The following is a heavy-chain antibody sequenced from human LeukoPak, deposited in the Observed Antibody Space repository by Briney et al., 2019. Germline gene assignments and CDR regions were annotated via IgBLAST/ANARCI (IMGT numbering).Heavy chain of an antibody. D-gene: IGHD5-18*01. CDR2: IRSKAYGGTT. J-gene: IGHJ4*02. CDR3: TRDSRGYSYGFCFDY. Sequence: GRSLRLSCTASGFTFGDYAMSWVRQAPGKGLEWVGFIRSKAYGGTTEYAASAKGRFTISRDDSKSIAYLQMNSLKTEDTAVYYCTRDSRGYSYGFCFDYWGQGTLVTVSS. V-gene: IGHV3-49*04. CDR1: GFTFGDYA.